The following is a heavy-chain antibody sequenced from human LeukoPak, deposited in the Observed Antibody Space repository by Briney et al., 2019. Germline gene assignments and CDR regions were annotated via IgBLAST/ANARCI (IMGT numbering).Heavy chain of an antibody. D-gene: IGHD2-2*01. CDR3: AKVSDIVVVPAARFDY. CDR2: ISGSGGST. CDR1: GFTFSDYY. Sequence: QPGGSLRLSCAASGFTFSDYYMSWIRQAPGKGLEWVSGISGSGGSTYYADSVKGRFTISRDNSKNTLYLQMNSLRAEDTAVYYCAKVSDIVVVPAARFDYWGQGTLVTVSS. J-gene: IGHJ4*02. V-gene: IGHV3-23*01.